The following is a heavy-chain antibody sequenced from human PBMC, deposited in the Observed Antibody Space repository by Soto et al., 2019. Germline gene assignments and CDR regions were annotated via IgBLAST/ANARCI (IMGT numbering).Heavy chain of an antibody. J-gene: IGHJ4*02. D-gene: IGHD6-6*01. V-gene: IGHV3-21*01. CDR2: ISSSSSYI. CDR1: GFTFSSDS. CDR3: ASLELIGSSGDY. Sequence: EVQLVESGGGLVKPWGSLRLSCAASGFTFSSDSMNWVRQAPGKGLEWVSSISSSSSYIYYADSVKGRFTISRDNAKNSLYLQMNSLRAEDTAVYYCASLELIGSSGDYWGQGTLVTVSS.